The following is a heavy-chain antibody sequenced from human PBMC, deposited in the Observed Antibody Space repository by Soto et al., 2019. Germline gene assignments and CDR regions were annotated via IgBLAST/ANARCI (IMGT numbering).Heavy chain of an antibody. CDR1: GFTFSSYG. CDR2: ISYDGSNK. CDR3: AKDRGSGWYGSDY. V-gene: IGHV3-30*18. J-gene: IGHJ4*02. Sequence: QVQLVESGGGVVQPGRSLRLSCAASGFTFSSYGMHCVRQAPGKGLEWVAVISYDGSNKYYADSVKGRFTISRDNSKNTLYLQMNSLRAEDTAVYYCAKDRGSGWYGSDYWGQGTLVTVSS. D-gene: IGHD6-19*01.